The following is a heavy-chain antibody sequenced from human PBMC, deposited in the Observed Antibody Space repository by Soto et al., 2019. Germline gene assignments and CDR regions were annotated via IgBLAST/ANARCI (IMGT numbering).Heavy chain of an antibody. CDR1: GGSISSYY. CDR2: IYYSANT. Sequence: SETLSLTCTVTGGSISSYYWNWIRQPPGKGLEWIGYIYYSANTNNNPSLKSRVTISVDTSKSHFSLRLSSVTAADTAVYYCARDCGGSYYGYWGQGTLVTVSS. J-gene: IGHJ4*02. CDR3: ARDCGGSYYGY. D-gene: IGHD1-26*01. V-gene: IGHV4-59*01.